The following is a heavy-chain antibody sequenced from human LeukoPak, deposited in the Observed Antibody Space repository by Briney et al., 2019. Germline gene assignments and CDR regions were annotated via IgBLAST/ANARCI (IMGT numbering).Heavy chain of an antibody. D-gene: IGHD2-21*01. CDR2: ISSSSSYI. Sequence: GGSLRLSCVASGFTFSSYSMSWVRQAPGKGLEWVSSISSSSSYIYYADSVKGRFTISRDNAKNSLYLQMNSLRAEDTAVYYCARLTVWYYFDYWGQGTLVTVSS. CDR3: ARLTVWYYFDY. V-gene: IGHV3-21*01. CDR1: GFTFSSYS. J-gene: IGHJ4*02.